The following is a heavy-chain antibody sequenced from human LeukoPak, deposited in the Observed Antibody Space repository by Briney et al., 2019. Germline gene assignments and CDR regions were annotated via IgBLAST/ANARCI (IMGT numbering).Heavy chain of an antibody. Sequence: GGSLRLSCAASGFTFSSYGMHWVRQAPGKGLEWVAVISYDGSNKYYADSVKGRFTISRDNSKNTLYLQMNSLRAEDTAVYYCAKDRGDTAMAYSDYWGQGTLVTVSS. D-gene: IGHD5-18*01. CDR2: ISYDGSNK. V-gene: IGHV3-30*18. CDR3: AKDRGDTAMAYSDY. J-gene: IGHJ4*02. CDR1: GFTFSSYG.